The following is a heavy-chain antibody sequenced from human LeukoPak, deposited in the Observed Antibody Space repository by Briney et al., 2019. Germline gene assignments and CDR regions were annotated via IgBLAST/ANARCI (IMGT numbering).Heavy chain of an antibody. CDR1: GGSISSGSYY. CDR2: IYTSGST. CDR3: ASSEGDFWSGYFLD. J-gene: IGHJ4*02. Sequence: SETLSLTRTVSGGSISSGSYYWSWIRQPAGKGLEWIGRIYTSGSTNYNPSLKSRVTISVDTSKNQFSLKLSSVTAADTAVYYCASSEGDFWSGYFLDWGQGTLVTVSS. V-gene: IGHV4-61*02. D-gene: IGHD3-3*01.